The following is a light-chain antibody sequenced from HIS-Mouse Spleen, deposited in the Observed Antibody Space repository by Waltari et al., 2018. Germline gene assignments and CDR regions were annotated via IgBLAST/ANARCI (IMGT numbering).Light chain of an antibody. V-gene: IGLV2-14*03. Sequence: QSALTQPASVSGSPGPAITIPCTGTSRDGGGYNYVSWYQQHPGKAPKLMIYDVSNRPSGVSNRFSGSKSGNTASLTISGLQAEDEADYYCSSYTSSSTLVFGGGTKLTVL. CDR2: DVS. J-gene: IGLJ2*01. CDR3: SSYTSSSTLV. CDR1: SRDGGGYNY.